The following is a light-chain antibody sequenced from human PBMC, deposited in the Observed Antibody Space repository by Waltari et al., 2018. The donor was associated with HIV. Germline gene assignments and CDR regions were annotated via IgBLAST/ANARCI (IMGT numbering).Light chain of an antibody. CDR2: REN. V-gene: IGLV1-47*01. CDR3: AAWDDILSGWV. J-gene: IGLJ3*02. Sequence: QSVLTQPPSASGTPGQRVTISCSGSSATIGNTVYWDQQLPGTAPKVLIYRENQRPSGVPDRFSGSRSGTSASLDVSGLRSEDEATYFCAAWDDILSGWVFGGGTKLTVL. CDR1: SATIGNT.